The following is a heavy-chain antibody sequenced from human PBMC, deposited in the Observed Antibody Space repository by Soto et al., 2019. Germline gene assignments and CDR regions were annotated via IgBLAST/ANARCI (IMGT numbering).Heavy chain of an antibody. D-gene: IGHD6-19*01. J-gene: IGHJ6*04. V-gene: IGHV4-39*01. CDR2: IYYSGST. CDR3: ARQEWLVRHYYYGMDV. Sequence: SETLSLTCTVSGGSISSSSYYWGWIRQPPGKGLEWIGSIYYSGSTYYNPSLKSRVTISVETSKNQFSLKLSSVTAADTAVYYCARQEWLVRHYYYGMDVWGKGTTVTVSS. CDR1: GGSISSSSYY.